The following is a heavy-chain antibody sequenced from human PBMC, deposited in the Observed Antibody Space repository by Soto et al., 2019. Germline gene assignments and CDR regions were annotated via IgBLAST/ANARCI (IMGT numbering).Heavy chain of an antibody. CDR1: GFTFSDYY. CDR2: ISSSSSYT. V-gene: IGHV3-11*06. D-gene: IGHD2-2*01. Sequence: PGGSLSLSCAASGFTFSDYYMSWIRQAPGKGLEWVSYISSSSSYTNYADSVKGRFTISRDNAKNSLYLQMNSLRAEDTAVYYCARDSRTESSAYGMDVWGQGTTVTVSS. J-gene: IGHJ6*02. CDR3: ARDSRTESSAYGMDV.